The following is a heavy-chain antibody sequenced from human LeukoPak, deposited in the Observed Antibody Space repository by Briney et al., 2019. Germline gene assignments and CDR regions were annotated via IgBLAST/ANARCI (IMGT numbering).Heavy chain of an antibody. CDR3: AREGRSTGAFDI. Sequence: SETLSLTCTVSGGSISTSNYYWGWIRQPPGKGLEWIGSIYHSGSTYYNPSLKSRVTISVDTSKNQFSLKLSSVTAADTAVYYCAREGRSTGAFDIWGQGTMVTVSS. J-gene: IGHJ3*02. CDR1: GGSISTSNYY. D-gene: IGHD3-10*01. CDR2: IYHSGST. V-gene: IGHV4-39*07.